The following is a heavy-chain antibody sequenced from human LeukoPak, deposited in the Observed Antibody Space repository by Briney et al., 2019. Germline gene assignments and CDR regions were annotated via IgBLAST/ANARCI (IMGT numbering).Heavy chain of an antibody. CDR3: AKDGTGGYYYLDY. Sequence: GGSLRLSCAASGFTFSSHGMHWIRQAPGMGLEWVALILYDGSNEYYADSVQGRFTISRDSSRNTLYLQMNSLRAEDTAVYYCAKDGTGGYYYLDYWGQGTLVTVSS. V-gene: IGHV3-30*18. J-gene: IGHJ4*02. CDR1: GFTFSSHG. CDR2: ILYDGSNE. D-gene: IGHD3-22*01.